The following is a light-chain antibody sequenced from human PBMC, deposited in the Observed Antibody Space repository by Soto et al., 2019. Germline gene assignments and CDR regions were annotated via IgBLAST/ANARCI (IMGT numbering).Light chain of an antibody. CDR1: SSDVGDYDY. Sequence: QSALTQPRSVSGSPGQSVTISCTGTSSDVGDYDYVSWYQQHPGRAPKLLIYGVGKRPSGVPDRFSGSKSGNTASLTISGLQAEDEADYYCCSYAGSYTLVFDGGTKLTVL. CDR2: GVG. CDR3: CSYAGSYTLV. V-gene: IGLV2-11*01. J-gene: IGLJ2*01.